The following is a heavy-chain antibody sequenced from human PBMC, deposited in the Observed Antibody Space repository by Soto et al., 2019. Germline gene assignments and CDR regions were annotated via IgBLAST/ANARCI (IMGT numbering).Heavy chain of an antibody. J-gene: IGHJ4*02. Sequence: QVQLQQWGAGLLKPSETLSLTCAVYGGSFSGYYWSWIRQPPGKGLEWIGEINHSGSTNYNPSLKXRXTXXVDTSKNQFSLKLSSVTAADTAVYYCARGRSSSDYWGQGTLVTVSS. CDR2: INHSGST. CDR3: ARGRSSSDY. V-gene: IGHV4-34*01. D-gene: IGHD6-13*01. CDR1: GGSFSGYY.